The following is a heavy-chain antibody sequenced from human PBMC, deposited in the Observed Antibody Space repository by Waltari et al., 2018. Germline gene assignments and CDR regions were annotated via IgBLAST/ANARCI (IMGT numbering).Heavy chain of an antibody. V-gene: IGHV3-30-3*01. CDR1: GFTLSSYA. Sequence: QVQLGESGGGVVQPGRSLRRSGAASGFTLSSYAMHWVRQAPGKGLEWVAVISYDGGNKYDAAAVNGRFPSSRDKSKNTLYLQMNSLSAEDTAVYYCAREYSSSYYFAYWGQGTLVTVSS. CDR2: ISYDGGNK. D-gene: IGHD6-6*01. J-gene: IGHJ4*02. CDR3: AREYSSSYYFAY.